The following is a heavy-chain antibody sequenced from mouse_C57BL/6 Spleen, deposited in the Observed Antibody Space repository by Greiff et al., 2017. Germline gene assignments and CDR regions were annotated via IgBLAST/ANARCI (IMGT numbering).Heavy chain of an antibody. D-gene: IGHD1-1*01. V-gene: IGHV1-19*01. Sequence: VQLQQSGPVLVKPGASVKMSCKASGYTFTDYYMNWVKQSHGKSLEWIGVINPYNGGTSYNQKFKDKATLTVDKSSSTAYMELNSLTSEDSAVYYCARGGYYYGSSHWYFDVWGTGTTVTVSS. CDR1: GYTFTDYY. J-gene: IGHJ1*03. CDR3: ARGGYYYGSSHWYFDV. CDR2: INPYNGGT.